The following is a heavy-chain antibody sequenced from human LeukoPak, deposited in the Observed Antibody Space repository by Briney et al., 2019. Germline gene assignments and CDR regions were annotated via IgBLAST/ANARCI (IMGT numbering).Heavy chain of an antibody. CDR1: GGSFSGYY. CDR3: ASSTVTYPNDAFDI. CDR2: INHSGST. J-gene: IGHJ3*02. Sequence: SETLSLTCAVYGGSFSGYYWSWIRQPPGKGLEWIGEINHSGSTNYNPSLKSRVTISVDTSKNQFSLKLSSVTAADTAVYYCASSTVTYPNDAFDIWGQGTMVTVSS. D-gene: IGHD4-17*01. V-gene: IGHV4-34*01.